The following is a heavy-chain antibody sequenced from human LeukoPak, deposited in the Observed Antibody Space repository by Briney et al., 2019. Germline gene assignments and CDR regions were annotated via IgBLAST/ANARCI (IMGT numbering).Heavy chain of an antibody. J-gene: IGHJ4*02. D-gene: IGHD1-26*01. CDR3: AGGNLSGDHDF. CDR1: GYTFTDYY. V-gene: IGHV1-2*02. CDR2: INPNSGST. Sequence: ASVKVSCKTSGYTFTDYYIHYVRQAPGQGLEWMGWINPNSGSTNSAQKFQGRVTMTRDTSISTAYMELTWLRDDDTAVYYCAGGNLSGDHDFWGQGTLVTVSS.